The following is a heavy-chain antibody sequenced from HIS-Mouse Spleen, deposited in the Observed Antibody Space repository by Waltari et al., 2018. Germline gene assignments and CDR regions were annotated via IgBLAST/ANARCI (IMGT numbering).Heavy chain of an antibody. J-gene: IGHJ2*01. V-gene: IGHV4-39*07. Sequence: QLQLQESGPGLVQPSETRSPTCTVSGASISSSIYYWGWIRQPPGKGLEWIGSIYYSGSTYYNPSLKSRVTISVDTSKNQFSLKLSSVTAADTAVYYCAREIPYSSSWYDWYFDLWGRGTLVTVSS. CDR2: IYYSGST. D-gene: IGHD6-13*01. CDR3: AREIPYSSSWYDWYFDL. CDR1: GASISSSIYY.